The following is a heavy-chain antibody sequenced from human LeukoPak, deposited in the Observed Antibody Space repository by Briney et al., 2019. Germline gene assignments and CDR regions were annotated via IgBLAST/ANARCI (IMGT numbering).Heavy chain of an antibody. D-gene: IGHD6-19*01. CDR1: GYTFTSYY. CDR2: INPSGGST. J-gene: IGHJ4*02. V-gene: IGHV1-46*03. Sequence: ASVKVSCKAPGYTFTSYYMHWVRQAPGRGLEWMGIINPSGGSTSYAQKFQGRVTMTRDTSTSTVYMELSSLRSEDTAVYYCASIAVAGRGYFDYWGQGTLVTVSS. CDR3: ASIAVAGRGYFDY.